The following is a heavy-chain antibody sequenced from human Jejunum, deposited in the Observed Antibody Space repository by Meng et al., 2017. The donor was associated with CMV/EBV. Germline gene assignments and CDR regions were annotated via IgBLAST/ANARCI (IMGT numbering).Heavy chain of an antibody. Sequence: VEVGRWGAEVKKTGASVKASCKTSGYTCTTYGISWVRQAPGQGLEWVGWSSTSNGNTHYAQKVQDRVTMTTDTSTSTAYMELRSLTSDDTAVYYCVRDFWSDFYAYWGQGTLVTVSS. CDR1: GYTCTTYG. V-gene: IGHV1-18*01. D-gene: IGHD3-3*01. CDR2: SSTSNGNT. J-gene: IGHJ4*02. CDR3: VRDFWSDFYAY.